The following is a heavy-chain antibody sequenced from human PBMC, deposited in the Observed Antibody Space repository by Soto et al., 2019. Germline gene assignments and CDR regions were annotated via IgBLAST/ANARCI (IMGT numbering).Heavy chain of an antibody. D-gene: IGHD2-15*01. CDR3: ARQTSSGGSRWFDP. V-gene: IGHV4-39*01. Sequence: SETLSLTCTVSGGSISSSSYYWGWIRQPPGKGLEWIGSIYYSGSTYYNPSLKSRVTISVDTSKNQFSLKLSSVTAADTAVYNCARQTSSGGSRWFDPWGQGTLVTVSS. J-gene: IGHJ5*02. CDR1: GGSISSSSYY. CDR2: IYYSGST.